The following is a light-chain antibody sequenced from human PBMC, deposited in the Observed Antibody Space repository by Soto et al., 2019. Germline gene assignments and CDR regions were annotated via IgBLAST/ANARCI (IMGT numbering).Light chain of an antibody. V-gene: IGLV2-23*01. J-gene: IGLJ3*02. Sequence: QSVLTQPASVSGSPGQSVTISCTGTSSDVGNYNHVSWYQQHPGKAPKLMIYEATQRPSGVSNRFSASKSGNTASLTISGLQAEVESDYYCCSYAGSQTWVFGGGTKLTVL. CDR1: SSDVGNYNH. CDR3: CSYAGSQTWV. CDR2: EAT.